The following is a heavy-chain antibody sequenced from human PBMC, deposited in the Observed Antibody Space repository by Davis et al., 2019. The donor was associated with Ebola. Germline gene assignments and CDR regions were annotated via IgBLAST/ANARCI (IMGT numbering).Heavy chain of an antibody. CDR2: IYYSGST. CDR3: ARRRTGGWVDV. J-gene: IGHJ6*02. D-gene: IGHD1-14*01. CDR1: GGSISSYY. Sequence: PSETLSLTCTVSGGSISSYYWSWIRQPPGKGLEWIGYIYYSGSTNYNPSLKSRVTISVDTSKNQFSLKLSSVTAADTAVYYCARRRTGGWVDVWGQGTTVTVSS. V-gene: IGHV4-59*08.